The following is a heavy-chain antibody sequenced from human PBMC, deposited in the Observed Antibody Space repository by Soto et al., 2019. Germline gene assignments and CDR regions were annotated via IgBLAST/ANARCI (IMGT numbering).Heavy chain of an antibody. CDR2: IYYSGST. J-gene: IGHJ4*02. Sequence: PSETLSLTCTVSGGSISSGDYYWSWIRQPPGKGLEWIGYIYYSGSTYYNPPLKSRVTISVDTSKNQFSLKLSSVTAADTAVYYCASSYDSSGYYLFDYWGQGTLVTVSS. CDR1: GGSISSGDYY. CDR3: ASSYDSSGYYLFDY. V-gene: IGHV4-30-4*01. D-gene: IGHD3-22*01.